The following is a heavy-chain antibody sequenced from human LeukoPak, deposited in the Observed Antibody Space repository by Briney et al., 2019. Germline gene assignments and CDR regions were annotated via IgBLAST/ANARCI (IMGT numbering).Heavy chain of an antibody. J-gene: IGHJ4*02. CDR2: MSWNSVVV. V-gene: IGHV3-9*01. CDR1: GFIFDNYA. CDR3: AKDISGNGWATSFDS. Sequence: GRSLRLSCKASGFIFDNYALHWVRQAPGKGLEWVSGMSWNSVVVGYADSVKGRLTISRDSAKNSLYLLMNSLRPEDTAFYYCAKDISGNGWATSFDSWGQGTLVTVSS. D-gene: IGHD1-26*01.